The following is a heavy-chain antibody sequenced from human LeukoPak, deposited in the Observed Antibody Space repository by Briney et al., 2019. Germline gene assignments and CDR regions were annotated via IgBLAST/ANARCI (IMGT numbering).Heavy chain of an antibody. V-gene: IGHV3-30*02. CDR2: IRYDGSNK. CDR1: GFIFNIHG. Sequence: GGSLRLSCAASGFIFNIHGMHWVRQAPGKGLEWVAFIRYDGSNKYYADSVKGRFTISRDNSKNTLYLQMNSLRAEDTAVYYCAKDRYYYDSSGYWRDWGQGTLVTVSS. CDR3: AKDRYYYDSSGYWRD. J-gene: IGHJ4*02. D-gene: IGHD3-22*01.